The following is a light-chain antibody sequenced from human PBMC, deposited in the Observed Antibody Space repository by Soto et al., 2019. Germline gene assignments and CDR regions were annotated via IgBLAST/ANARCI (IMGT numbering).Light chain of an antibody. V-gene: IGKV1D-16*01. J-gene: IGKJ4*01. CDR3: QQYNISPLT. CDR2: DAS. Sequence: DVQMTQSPASLSASVGDRVTITCRASQDINSWLVWYQQKPEKAPKSLIYDASSLQAGVPSRFSGTGSGTDFTLSISSLQPEDSGTDYCQQYNISPLTFGGGTKVESK. CDR1: QDINSW.